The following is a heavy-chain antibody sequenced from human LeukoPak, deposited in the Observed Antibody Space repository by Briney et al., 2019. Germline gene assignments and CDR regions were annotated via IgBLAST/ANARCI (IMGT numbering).Heavy chain of an antibody. CDR2: INPNSGGT. CDR1: GYTFTAYY. CDR3: ARGLRIVGAKIGY. V-gene: IGHV1-2*02. Sequence: ASVKVSCKASGYTFTAYYIHWVRQAPGQGLEWMGWINPNSGGTNYAQKFQGRVTMTRDTSISTAYMELSRLRSDDTAVYYCARGLRIVGAKIGYWGQGTLVTVSS. J-gene: IGHJ4*02. D-gene: IGHD1-26*01.